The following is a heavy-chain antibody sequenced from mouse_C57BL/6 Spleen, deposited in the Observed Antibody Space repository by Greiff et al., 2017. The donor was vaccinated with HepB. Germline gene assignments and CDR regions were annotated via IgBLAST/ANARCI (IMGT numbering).Heavy chain of an antibody. D-gene: IGHD1-1*01. CDR1: GYTFTDYE. CDR2: IDPETGGT. Sequence: VQLQQSGAELVRPGASVTLSCKASGYTFTDYEMHWVKQTPVHGLEWIGAIDPETGGTAYNQKFKGKAILTADKSSSTAYMELRSLTSEDSAVYYCTRGNYYGSSFLAYWGQGTLVTVSA. V-gene: IGHV1-15*01. J-gene: IGHJ3*01. CDR3: TRGNYYGSSFLAY.